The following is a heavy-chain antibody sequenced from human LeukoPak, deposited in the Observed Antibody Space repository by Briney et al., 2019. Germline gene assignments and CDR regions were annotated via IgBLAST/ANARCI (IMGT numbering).Heavy chain of an antibody. CDR3: AGIEMATTKFAY. V-gene: IGHV4-34*01. CDR2: ISPSGST. CDR1: GVSFSAFY. Sequence: SETLSLTCGVYGVSFSAFYWTWIRQPPGEGLEWIGEISPSGSTNYNPSLKSRVTISVDSSQIQFSLRVSSVTAADTAVYFCAGIEMATTKFAYWGQGALVTVSS. D-gene: IGHD1-1*01. J-gene: IGHJ4*02.